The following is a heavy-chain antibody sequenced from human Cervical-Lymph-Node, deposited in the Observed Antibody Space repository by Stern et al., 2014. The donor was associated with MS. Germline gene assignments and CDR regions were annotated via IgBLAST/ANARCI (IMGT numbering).Heavy chain of an antibody. Sequence: FSSYAMNWVRQAPGKGLEWVSAISDSGGATYDADSVKGRFAISRDNSKNTLYLQMNRLRAEDTATYYCAKAIVAAWYYYGMDVWGQGTTVTVS. CDR1: FSSYA. J-gene: IGHJ6*02. V-gene: IGHV3-23*01. CDR3: AKAIVAAWYYYGMDV. D-gene: IGHD5-12*01. CDR2: ISDSGGAT.